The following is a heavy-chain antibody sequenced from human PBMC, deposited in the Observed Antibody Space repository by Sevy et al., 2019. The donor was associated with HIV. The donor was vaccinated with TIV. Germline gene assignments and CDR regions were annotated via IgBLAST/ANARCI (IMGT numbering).Heavy chain of an antibody. D-gene: IGHD5-12*01. CDR3: AREGGYTDQGMDV. CDR2: ISSSSSYI. Sequence: GGSLRLSCTASGFTFSNYDMNWVRQAPGKGLEWVSYISSSSSYIYYADSVKGRFTISRDNAKNSLSLQMNGLRAEDTAVYYCAREGGYTDQGMDVWGQGTTVTVSS. V-gene: IGHV3-21*05. J-gene: IGHJ6*02. CDR1: GFTFSNYD.